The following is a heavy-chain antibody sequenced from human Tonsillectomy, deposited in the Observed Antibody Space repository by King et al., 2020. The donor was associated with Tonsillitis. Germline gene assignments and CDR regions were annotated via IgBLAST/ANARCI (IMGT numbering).Heavy chain of an antibody. D-gene: IGHD3-22*01. Sequence: QLQESGPGLVKPSETLSLTCTVSGGSISSYYWSWIRQPPGNGLEWLGSIYYSRGTNYNTSLKCRVTISEDTSKNQFSLKLSSVTAADTAVYYCARDQNYYDSSGYYRGGFDYWGQGTLVTVSS. CDR1: GGSISSYY. J-gene: IGHJ4*02. V-gene: IGHV4-59*01. CDR2: IYYSRGT. CDR3: ARDQNYYDSSGYYRGGFDY.